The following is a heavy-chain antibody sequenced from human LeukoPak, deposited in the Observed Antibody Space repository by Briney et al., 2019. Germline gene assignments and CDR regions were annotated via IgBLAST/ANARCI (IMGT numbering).Heavy chain of an antibody. CDR2: ISYDGTNK. CDR1: GFTFSSYA. CDR3: VSGLHNITWQPGDY. V-gene: IGHV3-30-3*01. J-gene: IGHJ4*02. D-gene: IGHD3/OR15-3a*01. Sequence: GRSLRLSCVASGFTFSSYAMHWVRQAPGKGLEWLAVISYDGTNKFYADSVKGRFTSSRDNSKNTLYLQMSSLRSEDTAFYFCVSGLHNITWQPGDYWGQGTLVTVSS.